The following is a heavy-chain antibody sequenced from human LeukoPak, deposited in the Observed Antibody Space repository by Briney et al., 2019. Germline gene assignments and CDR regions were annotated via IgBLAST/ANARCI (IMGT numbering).Heavy chain of an antibody. CDR1: GGSISSHY. CDR2: IYDSGST. J-gene: IGHJ4*02. CDR3: ARRGRAGGYYDY. V-gene: IGHV4-59*11. Sequence: SETLSLTCTVSGGSISSHYWSCIRQPPGKGLEWIGYIYDSGSTNYNPSLKSRVTISVDTSKNKFSLKLSSVTAADSAVYYCARRGRAGGYYDYWGQGTLVTVSS. D-gene: IGHD3-22*01.